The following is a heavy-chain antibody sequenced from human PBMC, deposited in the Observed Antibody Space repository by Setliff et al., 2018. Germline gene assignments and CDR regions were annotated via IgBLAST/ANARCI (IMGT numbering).Heavy chain of an antibody. V-gene: IGHV1-18*01. J-gene: IGHJ4*02. CDR1: GYTFTDYG. Sequence: ASVKVSCKASGYTFTDYGVTWVRQAPGQGLEWVGWISPYSGNTYYAPKFQGRITMTTDTSTTTAYMELKSLRSDDTAIYYCSRLARYCTTTSCQRLSGDEYWGQGTVVTVSS. CDR2: ISPYSGNT. CDR3: SRLARYCTTTSCQRLSGDEY. D-gene: IGHD2-2*01.